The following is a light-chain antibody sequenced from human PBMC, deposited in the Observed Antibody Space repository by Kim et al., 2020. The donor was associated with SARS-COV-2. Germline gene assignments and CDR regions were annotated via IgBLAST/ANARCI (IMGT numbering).Light chain of an antibody. CDR3: SSHIGSTVV. CDR1: CSDVVGCNY. V-gene: IGLV2-14*01. Sequence: QSALTQPASVSESPGQSITLSCTATCSDVVGCNYVSWYQQHPGKAPKLIIHDVNKRPSGVSSRFSGSRSGNTASLTISGLQAEDEADYYCSSHIGSTVVFGGGTQLTDL. J-gene: IGLJ2*01. CDR2: DVN.